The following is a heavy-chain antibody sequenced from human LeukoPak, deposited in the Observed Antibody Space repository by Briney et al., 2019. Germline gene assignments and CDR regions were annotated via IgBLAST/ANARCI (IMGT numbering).Heavy chain of an antibody. D-gene: IGHD6-13*01. V-gene: IGHV4-59*01. CDR3: ARGGSSLDS. CDR1: GASINGYF. Sequence: PSGTLSLTCTVSGASINGYFWNWIRQPPGKGLEWIGYIYYSGNANYNPSLYNPSLKSRLTILVDTSKNQFSLKLSSVAAVDTAVYYCARGGSSLDSWGQGTLVTVSS. CDR2: IYYSGNA. J-gene: IGHJ4*02.